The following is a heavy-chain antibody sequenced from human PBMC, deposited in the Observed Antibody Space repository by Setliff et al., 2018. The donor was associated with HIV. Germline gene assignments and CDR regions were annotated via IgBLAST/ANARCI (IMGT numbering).Heavy chain of an antibody. Sequence: PGGSLRLSCAASGFTFSSYGMHWVRQPPGKGLVWVSRINGDGSSTSYEDSVKCRFTISRDNARNTLYLQMNSLRAEDTAVYYCARTSLGISEDCWGQGTLVTVSS. CDR3: ARTSLGISEDC. D-gene: IGHD7-27*01. CDR1: GFTFSSYG. J-gene: IGHJ4*02. V-gene: IGHV3-74*01. CDR2: INGDGSST.